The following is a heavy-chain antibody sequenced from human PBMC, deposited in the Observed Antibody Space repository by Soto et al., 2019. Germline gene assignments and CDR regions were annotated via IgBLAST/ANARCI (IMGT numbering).Heavy chain of an antibody. J-gene: IGHJ4*02. CDR2: INHSGST. D-gene: IGHD6-13*01. V-gene: IGHV4-34*01. Sequence: QVQLQQWGAGLLKPSETLSLTCAVYGGSFSGYYWSWIRQPPGKGLEWSGEINHSGSTNYNPSLKSRVTISVDTSKNQFSLKLSSVTAADTAVYYCAVRLNDIAAASWWGQGTLVTVSS. CDR3: AVRLNDIAAASW. CDR1: GGSFSGYY.